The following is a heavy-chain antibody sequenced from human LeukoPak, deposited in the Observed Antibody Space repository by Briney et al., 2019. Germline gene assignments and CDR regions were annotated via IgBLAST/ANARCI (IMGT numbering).Heavy chain of an antibody. D-gene: IGHD5-12*01. CDR3: ARGRLIVAPGVYYFEY. CDR1: GGSISSYY. J-gene: IGHJ4*02. V-gene: IGHV4-59*08. CDR2: MYYSGNT. Sequence: SETLSLTCTVSGGSISSYYWSWIRQPPGKGLEWIGSMYYSGNTDYNPSLKSRVTISVDTSKNQFSLKVNSVTAADTAVYYCARGRLIVAPGVYYFEYWGQGTLVTVSS.